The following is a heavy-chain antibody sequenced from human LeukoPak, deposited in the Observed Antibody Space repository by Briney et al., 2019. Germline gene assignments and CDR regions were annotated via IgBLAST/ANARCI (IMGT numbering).Heavy chain of an antibody. CDR2: ISGSGGST. V-gene: IGHV3-23*01. CDR3: ARQGSGFAPKYYYYMDV. D-gene: IGHD3-10*01. CDR1: GFTFSSYG. J-gene: IGHJ6*03. Sequence: PGGSLRLSCAASGFTFSSYGMSWVRQAPGKGLEWVSAISGSGGSTYYADSVKGRFTISRDNSKNTLYLQMNSLKASDTAMYYCARQGSGFAPKYYYYMDVWGKGTTVTVSS.